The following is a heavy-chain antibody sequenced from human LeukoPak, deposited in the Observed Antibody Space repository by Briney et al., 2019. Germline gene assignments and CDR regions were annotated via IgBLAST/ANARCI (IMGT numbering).Heavy chain of an antibody. CDR2: IYYSGST. CDR3: ASTTKYYDILTGYYYRGNFDY. CDR1: GGSISSGGYY. D-gene: IGHD3-9*01. Sequence: PSQTLSLTCTVSGGSISSGGYYWSWIRQHPGEGLEWIGYIYYSGSTYYNPSLKSRVTISVDTSKNQFSLKLSSVTAADTAVYYCASTTKYYDILTGYYYRGNFDYWGQGTLVTVSS. V-gene: IGHV4-31*03. J-gene: IGHJ4*02.